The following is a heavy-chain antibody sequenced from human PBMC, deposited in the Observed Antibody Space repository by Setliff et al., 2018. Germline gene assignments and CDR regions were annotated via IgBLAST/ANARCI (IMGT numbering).Heavy chain of an antibody. Sequence: PLSLTCTVSGASIGSGSHYWSWIRQPAGRGLEWIGRIYTSGTTNYSPSLKSRVSISSDTSKNVISLKLNSVTAADTAVYFCAREYVVISFVRNTHSHYGMDVWGQGTTVTVSS. J-gene: IGHJ6*02. CDR1: GASIGSGSHY. CDR3: AREYVVISFVRNTHSHYGMDV. CDR2: IYTSGTT. D-gene: IGHD2-21*01. V-gene: IGHV4-61*02.